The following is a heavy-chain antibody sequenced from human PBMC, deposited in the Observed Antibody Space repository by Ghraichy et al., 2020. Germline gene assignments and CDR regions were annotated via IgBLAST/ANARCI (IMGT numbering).Heavy chain of an antibody. D-gene: IGHD3-9*01. Sequence: SETLSLTCAVYGGSFSGYYWSWIRQPPGKGLEWIGEINHSGSTNYNSSLKSRATISVDTSKNQFSLKLSSVTAADTAVYYCARGRGGDDILTGYYKSWYFDYWGQGTLVTVSS. CDR2: INHSGST. CDR1: GGSFSGYY. V-gene: IGHV4-34*01. J-gene: IGHJ4*02. CDR3: ARGRGGDDILTGYYKSWYFDY.